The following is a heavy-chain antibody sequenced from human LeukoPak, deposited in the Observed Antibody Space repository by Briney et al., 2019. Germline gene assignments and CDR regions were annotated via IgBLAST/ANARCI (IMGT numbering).Heavy chain of an antibody. V-gene: IGHV3-30-3*01. CDR3: ARDHMDRFGVVTLDY. J-gene: IGHJ4*02. CDR1: GFTFSSYA. Sequence: PGRSLRLSCAASGFTFSSYAMHWVRQAPGKGLEWVAVISYDGSNKYYADSVKGRFTISRDNSKNTLYLQMNSLRAEDTAVYYCARDHMDRFGVVTLDYWGQGTLVTVSS. CDR2: ISYDGSNK. D-gene: IGHD3-3*01.